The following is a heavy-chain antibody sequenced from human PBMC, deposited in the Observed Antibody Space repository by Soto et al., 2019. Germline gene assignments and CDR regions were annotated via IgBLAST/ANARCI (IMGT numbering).Heavy chain of an antibody. D-gene: IGHD1-26*01. J-gene: IGHJ6*02. V-gene: IGHV5-51*01. CDR3: ARAPVGATTNYYYYGMDV. Sequence: PGESLKISCKGSGYSFTSYWIGWVRQMPGKGLEWMGIIYPGDSDTRYSPSFQGQVTISADKSISTAYLQWSSLKASDTAMYYCARAPVGATTNYYYYGMDVWGQGTTVTVS. CDR1: GYSFTSYW. CDR2: IYPGDSDT.